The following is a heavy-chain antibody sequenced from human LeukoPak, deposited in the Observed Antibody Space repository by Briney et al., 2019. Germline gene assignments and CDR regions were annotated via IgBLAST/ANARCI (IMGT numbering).Heavy chain of an antibody. CDR1: GFTFGDYA. CDR2: IRSKAYGGTT. V-gene: IGHV3-49*03. Sequence: GGSPRLSCTASGFTFGDYAMSWFRQAPGKGLEWVGFIRSKAYGGTTEYAASVKGRFTISRDDSKSIAYLQMNSLETEDTAVYYCTRVSRVRFLEWLSTDFDYWGQGTLVTVSS. J-gene: IGHJ4*02. D-gene: IGHD3-3*01. CDR3: TRVSRVRFLEWLSTDFDY.